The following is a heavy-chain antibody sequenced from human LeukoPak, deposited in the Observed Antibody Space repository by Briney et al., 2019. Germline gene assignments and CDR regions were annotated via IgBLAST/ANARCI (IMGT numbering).Heavy chain of an antibody. Sequence: GGTLRLSCAASGFTFSSYGMSWVRQAPGKGLEWVSAISGSGGSTYYADSVKGRFTISRDNSKNTLYLQMNSLRAEDTAVYYCASVVGATEGFVDYFDYWGQGTLVTVSS. CDR3: ASVVGATEGFVDYFDY. D-gene: IGHD1-26*01. CDR1: GFTFSSYG. CDR2: ISGSGGST. J-gene: IGHJ4*02. V-gene: IGHV3-23*01.